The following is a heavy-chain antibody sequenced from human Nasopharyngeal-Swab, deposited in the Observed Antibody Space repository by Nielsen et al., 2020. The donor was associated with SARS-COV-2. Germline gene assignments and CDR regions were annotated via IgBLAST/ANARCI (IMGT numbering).Heavy chain of an antibody. J-gene: IGHJ4*02. V-gene: IGHV3-48*02. CDR1: GFTFSSYS. CDR3: ARDMMVGATRDDYFDY. D-gene: IGHD1-26*01. CDR2: ISSSSSTI. Sequence: GESLKISCAASGFTFSSYSMNWVRQAPGKGLEWVSYISSSSSTIYYADSVKGRFTISRDNAKNSLYLQMNSLRDEDTAVYYCARDMMVGATRDDYFDYWGQGTLVTVSS.